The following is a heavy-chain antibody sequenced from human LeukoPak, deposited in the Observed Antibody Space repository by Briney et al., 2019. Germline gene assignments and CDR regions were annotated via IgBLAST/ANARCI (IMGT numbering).Heavy chain of an antibody. CDR3: AREIPVTPVCFDY. V-gene: IGHV3-21*01. J-gene: IGHJ4*02. Sequence: GGSLRLSCAASGFTFNTYNMNWVRQAPGKGLEWVSFISSSSSYIYYADSVKGRFTISRDNAMNSLYLQMNSLRAEGTAVYYCAREIPVTPVCFDYWGQGTLVTVSS. CDR2: ISSSSSYI. D-gene: IGHD2-21*01. CDR1: GFTFNTYN.